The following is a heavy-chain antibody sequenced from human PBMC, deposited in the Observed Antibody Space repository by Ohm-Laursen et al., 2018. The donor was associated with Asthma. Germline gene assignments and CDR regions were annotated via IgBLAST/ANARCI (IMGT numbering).Heavy chain of an antibody. CDR1: GGSISSGGYY. J-gene: IGHJ6*02. CDR2: IYYSGST. CDR3: RIVVVAAHYYYGMDV. D-gene: IGHD2-15*01. V-gene: IGHV4-31*03. Sequence: TLSLTCTVSGGSISSGGYYWSWIRQHPGKGLEWIGDIYYSGSTYYNPSLKSRVTKSVDTSKNQFSLKLRSVTAADTAVYYCRIVVVAAHYYYGMDVWGQGTTVTVSS.